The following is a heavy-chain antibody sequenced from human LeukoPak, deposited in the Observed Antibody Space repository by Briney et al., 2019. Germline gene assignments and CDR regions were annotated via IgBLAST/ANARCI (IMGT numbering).Heavy chain of an antibody. Sequence: SETLSLTCAVYGGSFSGYYWSWIRQPPGKGLEWIGEINHSGSTNYNPSLKSRVTISVDTSKNQFSLKLSSVTAADTAAYYCAGLIGLYYFDYWGQGTLVTVSS. CDR1: GGSFSGYY. CDR2: INHSGST. V-gene: IGHV4-34*01. CDR3: AGLIGLYYFDY. J-gene: IGHJ4*02. D-gene: IGHD2-15*01.